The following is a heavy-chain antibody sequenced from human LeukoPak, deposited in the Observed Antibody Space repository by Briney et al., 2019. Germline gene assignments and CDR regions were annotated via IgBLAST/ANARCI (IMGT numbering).Heavy chain of an antibody. V-gene: IGHV3-30*03. Sequence: GGSLRLSCAASGFTFSSYGMHWVRQAPGKGLEWVAVISYDGSNKYYADSVKGRFTISRDNSKNTLYLQMNSLRAEDTAVYYCARDRDFWSGYYIVPGDNIVWGQGTLVTVSS. D-gene: IGHD3-3*01. CDR3: ARDRDFWSGYYIVPGDNIV. CDR2: ISYDGSNK. CDR1: GFTFSSYG. J-gene: IGHJ4*02.